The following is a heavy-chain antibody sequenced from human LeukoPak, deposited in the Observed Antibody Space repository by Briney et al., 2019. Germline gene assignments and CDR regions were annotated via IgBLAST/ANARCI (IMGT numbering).Heavy chain of an antibody. CDR1: GFTFSSYE. V-gene: IGHV3-48*03. CDR3: ARDGGSTSDY. J-gene: IGHJ4*02. D-gene: IGHD2-2*01. CDR2: ISSSGSTI. Sequence: GGSLRLSCAASGFTFSSYEMNWVRQAPGKGLEWVSYISSSGSTIYHADSVKGRFTISRDNAKNSLYLQMNSLRAEDTAVYYCARDGGSTSDYWGQGTLVTVSS.